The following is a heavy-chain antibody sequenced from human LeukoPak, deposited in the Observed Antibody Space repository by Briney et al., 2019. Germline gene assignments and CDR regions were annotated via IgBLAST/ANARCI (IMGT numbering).Heavy chain of an antibody. D-gene: IGHD1-26*01. CDR2: VSYDGSNK. V-gene: IGHV3-30-3*01. Sequence: GGSLRLPCAASGFTFSSYAMHWVRQAPGKGLEWVAVVSYDGSNKYYADSVKGRFTISRDNSKNTLYLQMNSLRAEDTAVYYCAREVWGIVGATTYFDYWGQGTLVTVSS. J-gene: IGHJ4*02. CDR1: GFTFSSYA. CDR3: AREVWGIVGATTYFDY.